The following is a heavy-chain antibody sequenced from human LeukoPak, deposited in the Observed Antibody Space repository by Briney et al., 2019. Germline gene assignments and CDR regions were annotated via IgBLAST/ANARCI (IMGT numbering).Heavy chain of an antibody. Sequence: GGSLRLSCAASGFTFSSYAMHWVRQAPGKGLEWVAVISYDGSNKYYADSVKGRFTISRDNSKNTLYLQMNSLRAEDTAVYYCARAFSSGWYYFDYWGQGTLVTVSS. CDR1: GFTFSSYA. CDR3: ARAFSSGWYYFDY. D-gene: IGHD6-19*01. V-gene: IGHV3-30-3*01. CDR2: ISYDGSNK. J-gene: IGHJ4*02.